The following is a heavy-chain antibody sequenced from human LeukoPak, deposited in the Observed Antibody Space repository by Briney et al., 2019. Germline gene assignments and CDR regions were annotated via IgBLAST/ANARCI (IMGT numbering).Heavy chain of an antibody. J-gene: IGHJ5*02. V-gene: IGHV1-8*01. CDR2: TKPSSGNT. Sequence: GASVKVSCKASGYTFTSYDINWVRQATGQGLEWMGWTKPSSGNTGYAQKFQGRVTMTRNTSISTAYMELSSLRSEDTAVYYCAREEKYIVVVPAASGGFDPWGQGTLVTVSS. CDR3: AREEKYIVVVPAASGGFDP. CDR1: GYTFTSYD. D-gene: IGHD2-2*01.